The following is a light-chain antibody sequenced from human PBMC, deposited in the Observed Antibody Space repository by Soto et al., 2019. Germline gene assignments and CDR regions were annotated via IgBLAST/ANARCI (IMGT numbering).Light chain of an antibody. CDR3: MQALQTPYT. CDR2: LGS. J-gene: IGKJ2*01. V-gene: IGKV2-28*01. CDR1: QSLLHSNGYNY. Sequence: DIVMTQSPLSLPVTPGEPASISCRSSQSLLHSNGYNYLDWYLQKPGQSPQLLIYLGSNRATGVPDRLSGSGLGTDFTLKISRVEAEDVGVYYCMQALQTPYTFGQGTKLEIK.